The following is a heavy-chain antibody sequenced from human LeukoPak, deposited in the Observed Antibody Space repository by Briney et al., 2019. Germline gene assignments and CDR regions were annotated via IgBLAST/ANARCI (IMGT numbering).Heavy chain of an antibody. D-gene: IGHD6-19*01. Sequence: GGSLRLSCAASGFTFSGFEMNWVRQAPGKGLEWVSYISRSGSTIYYADSVKGRFTISRDNAKNSLYLQMNSLRAEDTAVYYCARVTVAGDPVVDYYYYGMDVWGKGTTVTVSS. CDR2: ISRSGSTI. J-gene: IGHJ6*04. CDR3: ARVTVAGDPVVDYYYYGMDV. CDR1: GFTFSGFE. V-gene: IGHV3-48*03.